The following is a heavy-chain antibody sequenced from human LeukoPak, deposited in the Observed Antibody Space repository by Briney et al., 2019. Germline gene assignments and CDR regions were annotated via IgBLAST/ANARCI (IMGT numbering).Heavy chain of an antibody. CDR1: GYSLTTFW. CDR2: IFPGDSDT. CDR3: GLHYHFDC. V-gene: IGHV5-51*01. J-gene: IGHJ4*02. Sequence: GESLKISCKGSGYSLTTFWIGWVRQMPGEGLVWMGIIFPGDSDTRYNPSFLGQVIISANNSINTAYLPRISLQSSDYTASYCGLHYHFDCWGQGTLVTVSS.